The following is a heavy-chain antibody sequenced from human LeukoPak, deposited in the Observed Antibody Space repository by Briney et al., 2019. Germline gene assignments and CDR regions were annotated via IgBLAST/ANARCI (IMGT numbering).Heavy chain of an antibody. CDR2: IYYSGGT. CDR1: GDSVSSGDYY. CDR3: ARATGLGESGAFDI. V-gene: IGHV4-30-4*01. Sequence: SSETLSLTCTVSGDSVSSGDYYWSWIRQPPGKGLEWIGYIYYSGGTYYNPSLKSRVTISVDTSKNQFSLRLSSVTAADTAVYYCARATGLGESGAFDIWGQGTMVTVSS. D-gene: IGHD3-10*01. J-gene: IGHJ3*02.